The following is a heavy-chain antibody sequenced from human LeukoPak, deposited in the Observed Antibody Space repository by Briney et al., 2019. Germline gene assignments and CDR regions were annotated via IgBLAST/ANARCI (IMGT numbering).Heavy chain of an antibody. J-gene: IGHJ4*02. CDR3: ARDAKLGIRTYFDY. V-gene: IGHV4-4*07. CDR2: IYTSGST. CDR1: GGSISSYY. Sequence: SETLSLTCTVSGGSISSYYWSWIRQPAGKGLEWIGRIYTSGSTNYNPSLKSRVTISVDTSKNQFSLKLSSVTAADTAVYYCARDAKLGIRTYFDYWGQGTLVTVSS. D-gene: IGHD7-27*01.